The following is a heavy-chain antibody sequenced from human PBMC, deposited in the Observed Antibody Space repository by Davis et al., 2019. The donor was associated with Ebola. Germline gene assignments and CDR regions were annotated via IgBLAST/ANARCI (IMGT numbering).Heavy chain of an antibody. D-gene: IGHD6-19*01. Sequence: GGSLRLSCAASGFTFSDYYMTWIRQPPGKGLEWVSYIGTRQSVIYYADSVKGRFTISRDNAKNSLYLQMNSLRAEDTAVYFCAKDGQWLPYYYGLDVWGQGTTVTISS. CDR1: GFTFSDYY. CDR3: AKDGQWLPYYYGLDV. J-gene: IGHJ6*02. V-gene: IGHV3-11*01. CDR2: IGTRQSVI.